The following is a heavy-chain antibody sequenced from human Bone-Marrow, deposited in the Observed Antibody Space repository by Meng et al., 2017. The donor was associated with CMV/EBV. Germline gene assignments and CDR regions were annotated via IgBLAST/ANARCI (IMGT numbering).Heavy chain of an antibody. CDR2: INPNSGGT. J-gene: IGHJ4*02. V-gene: IGHV1-2*02. CDR1: GYTFTGYY. CDR3: ARINDFWSGYSFDY. Sequence: ASVKVSCKASGYTFTGYYMHWVRQAPGQGLEWMGWINPNSGGTNYAQKFQGRVTMTRDTSISTAYMELSRLRSDDTAVYYCARINDFWSGYSFDYWGQGTLVTFSS. D-gene: IGHD3-3*01.